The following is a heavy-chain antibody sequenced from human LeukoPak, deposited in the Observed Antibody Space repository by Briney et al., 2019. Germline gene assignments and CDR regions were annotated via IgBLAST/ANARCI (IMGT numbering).Heavy chain of an antibody. Sequence: GGSLRLSCAASGFTLINYAMNWVRQAPGKGLEWVSEISGSSANTYYADSVKGRFTISRDNSKNTLYLQMNSLRAEDTAVYYCASKPMTTVNYWGQGTLVTVSS. CDR1: GFTLINYA. D-gene: IGHD4-17*01. CDR3: ASKPMTTVNY. CDR2: ISGSSANT. V-gene: IGHV3-23*01. J-gene: IGHJ4*02.